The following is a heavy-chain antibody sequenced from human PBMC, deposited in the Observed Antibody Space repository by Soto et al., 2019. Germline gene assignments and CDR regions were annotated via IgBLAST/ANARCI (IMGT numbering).Heavy chain of an antibody. CDR1: GFTFSSYA. CDR2: ISYDGSNK. J-gene: IGHJ4*02. Sequence: QVQLVESGGGVVQPGRSLRLSCAASGFTFSSYAMHWVRQAPGKGLEWVAVISYDGSNKYYADSVKGRFTISGDNSTNTLYLQMNGLRAEDTAVYYCARDYGYYESSGYLDYWGQGTLVTVSS. CDR3: ARDYGYYESSGYLDY. V-gene: IGHV3-30-3*01. D-gene: IGHD3-22*01.